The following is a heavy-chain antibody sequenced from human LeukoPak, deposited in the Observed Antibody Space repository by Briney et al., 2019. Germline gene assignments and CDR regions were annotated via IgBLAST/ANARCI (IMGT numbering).Heavy chain of an antibody. V-gene: IGHV4-59*01. CDR2: IYYSGRT. CDR1: GGSISSYY. J-gene: IGHJ4*02. D-gene: IGHD5-12*01. CDR3: ARLTGYDWESSFDY. Sequence: SETLSLTCTVSGGSISSYYWSWIRQSPGKGLEWIGYIYYSGRTNYNPSLKSRVTISVDTSKNQFSLKLSSVTAADTAVYFCARLTGYDWESSFDYWGQGTLVTVSS.